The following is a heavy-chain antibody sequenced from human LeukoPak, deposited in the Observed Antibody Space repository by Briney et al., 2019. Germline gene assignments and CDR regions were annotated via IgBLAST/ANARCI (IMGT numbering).Heavy chain of an antibody. Sequence: ASVKVSCKASGYTFTGYYMHWVRQATGQGLEWMGWMNPNSGNTGYAQKFQGRVTITRNTTISTAYMELSSLRSEDTAVYYCARDPTPYCSGGSCYPCWGQGTLVTVSS. V-gene: IGHV1-8*03. CDR2: MNPNSGNT. CDR1: GYTFTGYY. J-gene: IGHJ4*02. D-gene: IGHD2-15*01. CDR3: ARDPTPYCSGGSCYPC.